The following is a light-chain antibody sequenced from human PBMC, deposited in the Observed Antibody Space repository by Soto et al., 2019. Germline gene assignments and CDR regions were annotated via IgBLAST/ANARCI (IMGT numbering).Light chain of an antibody. V-gene: IGKV2D-29*01. CDR1: QSLLHGDGKTY. CDR3: MQSTQLPLT. CDR2: EVY. J-gene: IGKJ4*01. Sequence: DIVLTQTPLSLSVTPGQPASISCRSSQSLLHGDGKTYLYWFVQKPGQPPQLLIYEVYNQFSGVTDRVSGSGSGTDFTLIITRVEADDVGTYFCMQSTQLPLTFGGGTKVEIK.